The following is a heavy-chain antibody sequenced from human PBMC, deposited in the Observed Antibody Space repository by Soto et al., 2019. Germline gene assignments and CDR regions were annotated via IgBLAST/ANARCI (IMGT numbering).Heavy chain of an antibody. Sequence: QVQLQESGPGLVKPSETLSLTCTVSGGSISSYYWSWIRQPPGKGLEWIGYIYYSGSTNYNPSLKSRVTISVDTSKNQFSLKLSSVTAADTAVYYCARSRLDIAGTLFDYWGQGTLVTVSS. CDR2: IYYSGST. V-gene: IGHV4-59*01. CDR1: GGSISSYY. J-gene: IGHJ4*02. CDR3: ARSRLDIAGTLFDY. D-gene: IGHD6-13*01.